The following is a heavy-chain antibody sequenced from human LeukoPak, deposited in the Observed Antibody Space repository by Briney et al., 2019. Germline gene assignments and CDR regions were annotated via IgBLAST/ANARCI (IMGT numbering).Heavy chain of an antibody. J-gene: IGHJ4*02. V-gene: IGHV4-59*01. CDR1: GGSISSYY. CDR2: IYYSGST. D-gene: IGHD5-18*01. Sequence: SETLSLTCTVSGGSISSYYWSWIRQPPGKGLEWIGYIYYSGSTNYNPSLKSRVTISVDTSKNQFSLKLSSVTAADTAVHYCARGADTAMVMDYWGQGALVTVSS. CDR3: ARGADTAMVMDY.